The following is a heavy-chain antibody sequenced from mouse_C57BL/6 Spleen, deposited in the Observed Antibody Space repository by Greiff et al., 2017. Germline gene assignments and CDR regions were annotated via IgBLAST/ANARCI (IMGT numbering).Heavy chain of an antibody. Sequence: EVQLQESEGGLVQPGSSMKLSCTASGFTFSDYYMAWVRQVPEKGLEWVANINYDGSSTYYLDSLKSRFIISRDNAKNILYLQMSSLKSEDTATYYCARDGDYYGSGGYWYFDVWGTGTTVTVSS. V-gene: IGHV5-16*01. CDR1: GFTFSDYY. CDR2: INYDGSST. D-gene: IGHD1-1*01. CDR3: ARDGDYYGSGGYWYFDV. J-gene: IGHJ1*03.